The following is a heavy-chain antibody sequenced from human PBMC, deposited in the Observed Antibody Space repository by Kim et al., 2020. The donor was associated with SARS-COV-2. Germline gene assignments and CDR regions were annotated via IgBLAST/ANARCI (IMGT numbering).Heavy chain of an antibody. Sequence: SVKVSCKASGGTFSSYAISWVRQAPGQGLEWMGRIIPILGIANYAQKFQGRVTITADKSTSTAYMELSSLRSEDTAVYYCAREGKGCSSTSCYGGGYAFDIWGQGTMVTVSS. CDR3: AREGKGCSSTSCYGGGYAFDI. V-gene: IGHV1-69*04. J-gene: IGHJ3*02. CDR2: IIPILGIA. D-gene: IGHD2-2*01. CDR1: GGTFSSYA.